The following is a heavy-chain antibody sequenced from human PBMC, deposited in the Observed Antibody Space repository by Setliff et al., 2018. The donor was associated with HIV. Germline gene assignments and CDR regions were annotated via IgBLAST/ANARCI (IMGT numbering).Heavy chain of an antibody. CDR2: IIPLFGTA. D-gene: IGHD6-6*01. J-gene: IGHJ6*03. CDR3: SKVSEHRTSSGSFYYYMDV. Sequence: SVKVSCKASGGTFNINAVTWVRQAPGQGLEWVGAIIPLFGTANYAQKFPGRVTITADDSTSTVYMEVRSLRSADTAVYYCSKVSEHRTSSGSFYYYMDVWGEGTTVTVSS. CDR1: GGTFNINA. V-gene: IGHV1-69*13.